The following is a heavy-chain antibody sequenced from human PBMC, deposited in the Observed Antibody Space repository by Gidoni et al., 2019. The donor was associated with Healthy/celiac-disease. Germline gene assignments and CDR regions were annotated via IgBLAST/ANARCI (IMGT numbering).Heavy chain of an antibody. D-gene: IGHD3-22*01. CDR2: IIPILGIA. CDR3: ARSPYGDYYDSSGHRPPWFDP. J-gene: IGHJ5*02. Sequence: QVQLVQSGAEAKKPGSSVKVSCKASGGTFSSYTISWVRQAPGQGLEWMGRIIPILGIANYAQKFQGRVTITADKSTSTAYMELSSLRSEDTAVYYCARSPYGDYYDSSGHRPPWFDPWGQGTLVTVSS. V-gene: IGHV1-69*02. CDR1: GGTFSSYT.